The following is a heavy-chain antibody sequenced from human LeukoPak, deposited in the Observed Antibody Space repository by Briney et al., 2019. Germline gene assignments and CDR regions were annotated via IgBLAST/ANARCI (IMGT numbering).Heavy chain of an antibody. D-gene: IGHD3-10*01. V-gene: IGHV1-2*02. CDR3: ARVVGRLSRGSMVKDAFDI. CDR2: INPNSGGT. CDR1: GYTFTGYY. Sequence: ASVKVSCKASGYTFTGYYMHWVRQAPGQGLEWMGWINPNSGGTNYAQKFQGRVTMTRDTSISTAYMELSRLRSDDTAVYYCARVVGRLSRGSMVKDAFDIWGQGTMVTVSS. J-gene: IGHJ3*02.